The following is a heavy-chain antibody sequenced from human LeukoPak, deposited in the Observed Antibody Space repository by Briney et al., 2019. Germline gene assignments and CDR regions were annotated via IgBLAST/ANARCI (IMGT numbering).Heavy chain of an antibody. J-gene: IGHJ6*02. CDR1: GGSMSSYY. CDR2: IYSSGST. V-gene: IGHV4-4*07. D-gene: IGHD6-19*01. CDR3: SRGLVYSTGYDYGSDV. Sequence: SETLSLTCTVSGGSMSSYYWTWIRQPAGKGLEWIGRIYSSGSTDYNPSLKSRLTMSLDTSKNQISLELTSVTAADRAMYYYSRGLVYSTGYDYGSDVWGQGTTVTVSS.